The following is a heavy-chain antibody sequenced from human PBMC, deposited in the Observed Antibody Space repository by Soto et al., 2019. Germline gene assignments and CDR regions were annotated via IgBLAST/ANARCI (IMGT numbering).Heavy chain of an antibody. V-gene: IGHV3-23*01. CDR2: ITASGGST. D-gene: IGHD3-16*01. CDR1: GFTFSSYA. Sequence: EVQLLESGGGLVQPGGSLSLSCAASGFTFSSYAMSWVRQAPGKGLAWVSSITASGGSTYYGASVKGRFTIASDNSQNPLYLQMNTLRAEDAAVYYCAGGGSSANYAFDIWVQGTLVTVSS. J-gene: IGHJ3*02. CDR3: AGGGSSANYAFDI.